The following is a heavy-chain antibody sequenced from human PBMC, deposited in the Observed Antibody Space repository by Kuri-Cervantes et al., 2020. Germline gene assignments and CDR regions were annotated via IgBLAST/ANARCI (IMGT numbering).Heavy chain of an antibody. Sequence: GSLRLSCTASGFTFGDYAMSWFRQAPGKGLEWIGEINHSGSTNYNPSLKSRVTISVDTSKNQFPLKLSSVTAADTAVYYCAGTTVTTKVLDYWGQGTLVTVSS. J-gene: IGHJ4*02. D-gene: IGHD4-17*01. CDR2: INHSGST. CDR3: AGTTVTTKVLDY. CDR1: GFTFGDYA. V-gene: IGHV4-34*08.